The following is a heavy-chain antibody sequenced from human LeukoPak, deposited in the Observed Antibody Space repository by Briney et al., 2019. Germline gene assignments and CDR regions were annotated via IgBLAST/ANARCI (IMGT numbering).Heavy chain of an antibody. CDR1: GYTFTSYA. V-gene: IGHV1-2*02. D-gene: IGHD2-15*01. CDR3: ARGLRRNAGCSHLAAY. CDR2: INPNSGGT. Sequence: GASVKVSCKASGYTFTSYAMNWVRQAPGQGLEWMGWINPNSGGTNYAQKFQGRVTMTRDTSISTAYMELSRLRSDDTAVYYCARGLRRNAGCSHLAAYWGQGTLVTVSS. J-gene: IGHJ4*02.